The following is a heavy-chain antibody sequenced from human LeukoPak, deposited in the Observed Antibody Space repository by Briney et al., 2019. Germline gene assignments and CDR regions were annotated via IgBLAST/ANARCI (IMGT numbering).Heavy chain of an antibody. CDR3: ARATSYYDFWSGYQNPTYFDY. CDR2: IYYSGST. J-gene: IGHJ4*02. V-gene: IGHV4-30-4*08. Sequence: SETLSLTCTVSGGSISSGDYYWSWIRQPPGKGLEWIGYIYYSGSTYYNPSLKSRVTISVDTSKNQFSLKLSSVTAADTAVYYCARATSYYDFWSGYQNPTYFDYWGQGTLVTVSS. CDR1: GGSISSGDYY. D-gene: IGHD3-3*01.